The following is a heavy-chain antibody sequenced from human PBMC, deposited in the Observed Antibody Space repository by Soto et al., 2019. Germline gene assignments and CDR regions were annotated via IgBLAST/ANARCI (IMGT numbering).Heavy chain of an antibody. CDR1: GGTFSSYG. CDR3: ARSKSGIAGAAVYGMVV. CDR2: IIPIFGTA. V-gene: IGHV1-69*13. Sequence: SVKVSCKASGGTFSSYGISSVRQAPGQGLEWMGGIIPIFGTANYAQKFQGRVTITADESTSTAYMELSSLRSEDTAVYYCARSKSGIAGAAVYGMVVWGQGTTVTVSS. J-gene: IGHJ6*02. D-gene: IGHD6-19*01.